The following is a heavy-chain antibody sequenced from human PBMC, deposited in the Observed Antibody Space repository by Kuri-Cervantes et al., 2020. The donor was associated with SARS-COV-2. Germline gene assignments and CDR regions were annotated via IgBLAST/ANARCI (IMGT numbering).Heavy chain of an antibody. Sequence: SVKVSCKASGGTFSSYAISWVRQAPGQGLEWMGGIIPIFGTANYAQKFQGRVTITTDESTSTAYMELSSLRSEDTAVYYCASSIYSYGTYYYYYYYMDVWGKGTTVTVSS. D-gene: IGHD5-18*01. J-gene: IGHJ6*03. CDR3: ASSIYSYGTYYYYYYYMDV. V-gene: IGHV1-69*05. CDR1: GGTFSSYA. CDR2: IIPIFGTA.